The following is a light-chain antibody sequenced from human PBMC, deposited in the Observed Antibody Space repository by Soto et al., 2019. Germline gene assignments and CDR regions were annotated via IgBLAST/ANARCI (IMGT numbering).Light chain of an antibody. J-gene: IGKJ4*01. CDR1: QSVSRNY. Sequence: PGERATLSCRASQSVSRNYLAWYQQKPGQTPKVLIYRASTRATGIPDRFSGSGSGTDFTLTISRLEAEDFAVYYCQQYGSSPLTFGGGTKVEIK. CDR3: QQYGSSPLT. CDR2: RAS. V-gene: IGKV3-20*01.